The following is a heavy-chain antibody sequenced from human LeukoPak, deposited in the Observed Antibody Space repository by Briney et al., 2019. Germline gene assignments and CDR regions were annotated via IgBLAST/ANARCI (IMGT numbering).Heavy chain of an antibody. D-gene: IGHD4-11*01. V-gene: IGHV4-31*03. J-gene: IGHJ4*02. CDR1: GDSMTRGGYY. Sequence: SATLSLTCTVSGDSMTRGGYYWSWVRQHPGKGLEWVGFIYHSGTTFYNPSLESRATISVDTSQNQFSLKLTSVTAADTAVYYCARAVDYRNYFDYWGQGTLVTVSS. CDR3: ARAVDYRNYFDY. CDR2: IYHSGTT.